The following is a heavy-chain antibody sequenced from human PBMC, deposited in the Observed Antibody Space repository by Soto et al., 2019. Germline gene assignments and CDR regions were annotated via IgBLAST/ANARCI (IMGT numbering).Heavy chain of an antibody. CDR2: IPYSWGT. J-gene: IGHJ5*02. Sequence: TKCHTCTFSGINIIRSSYSSSWLKQPPVRGLEWLWYIPYSWGTCYNPSLLRRGTISLEMSKNEFSLKLGSVTAADTAVYYCARAGAGRSERWLDPWGQGTPVT. D-gene: IGHD2-15*01. CDR1: GINIIRSSYS. V-gene: IGHV4-30-4*07. CDR3: ARAGAGRSERWLDP.